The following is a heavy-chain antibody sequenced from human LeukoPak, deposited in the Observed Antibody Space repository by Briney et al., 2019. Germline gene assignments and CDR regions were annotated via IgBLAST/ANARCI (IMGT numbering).Heavy chain of an antibody. CDR3: AREDASPVGGVLDY. D-gene: IGHD3-16*01. V-gene: IGHV3-66*01. CDR1: GFTVSSNY. CDR2: IYSGGST. J-gene: IGHJ4*02. Sequence: GGSLRLSCAASGFTVSSNYMSWVRQAPGKGLEWVSVIYSGGSTYYADSVKGRFTISRDNSKNTLYLQMNSLRAEDTAVYYCAREDASPVGGVLDYWGQGTLVTVSS.